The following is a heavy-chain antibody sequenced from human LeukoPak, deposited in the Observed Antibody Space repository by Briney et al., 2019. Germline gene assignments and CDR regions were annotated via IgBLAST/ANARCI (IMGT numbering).Heavy chain of an antibody. CDR3: ARGRSGANDFDL. CDR1: GGTISSSNW. J-gene: IGHJ2*01. D-gene: IGHD4/OR15-4a*01. V-gene: IGHV4-4*02. Sequence: PSETLSLTCAVSGGTISSSNWWSWVRQPPGKGLEWIGEIYHSGSTNYNPSLKSRVTISVDTSKNQFSLKLSSVTAADTAVYYCARGRSGANDFDLWGRGTLVTVSS. CDR2: IYHSGST.